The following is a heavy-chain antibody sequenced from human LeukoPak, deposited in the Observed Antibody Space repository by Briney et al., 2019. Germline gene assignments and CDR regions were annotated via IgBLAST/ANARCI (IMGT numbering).Heavy chain of an antibody. CDR3: AREAYYYDSSEGGYFDY. CDR1: GFTFSSYW. V-gene: IGHV3-7*01. CDR2: IKTDGSEK. D-gene: IGHD3-22*01. Sequence: PGGSLRLSCAASGFTFSSYWMSWVRQAPGKGLEWVANIKTDGSEKYYVDSVKGRFTISRDNAKNSLYLQMNSLRAEDTAVYYCAREAYYYDSSEGGYFDYWGQGTLVTVSS. J-gene: IGHJ4*02.